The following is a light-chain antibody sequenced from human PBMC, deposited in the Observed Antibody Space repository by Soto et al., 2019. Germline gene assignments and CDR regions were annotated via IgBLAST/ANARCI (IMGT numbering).Light chain of an antibody. Sequence: QSVLTQPPSASGTPGQRVTISCSGSSSNIGSNYVYWYQQVPGTAPERLIYINNHRPSAVPDRFSGSKSGTSASPATSGLRSQDEADYYCAAWDDDLSAPWVFGGGTKLTVL. CDR1: SSNIGSNY. CDR2: INN. V-gene: IGLV1-47*01. CDR3: AAWDDDLSAPWV. J-gene: IGLJ3*02.